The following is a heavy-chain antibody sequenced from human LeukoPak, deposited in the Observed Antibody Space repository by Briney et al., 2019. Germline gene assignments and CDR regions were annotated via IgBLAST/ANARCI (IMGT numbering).Heavy chain of an antibody. CDR1: GFTFSGYA. Sequence: GGSLRLSCAGSGFTFSGYAMSWARQAPGKGLEWVAAISAGGDDTFYADSVRGRFTIFRDSSKGTVFLQMNTLRAEDTAVYYCAKYCITTNCYPRYGMDVWGQGTTVTVSS. CDR2: ISAGGDDT. CDR3: AKYCITTNCYPRYGMDV. J-gene: IGHJ6*02. V-gene: IGHV3-23*01. D-gene: IGHD2-2*01.